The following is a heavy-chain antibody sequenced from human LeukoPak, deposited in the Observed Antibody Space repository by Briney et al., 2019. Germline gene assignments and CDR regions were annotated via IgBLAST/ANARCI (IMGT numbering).Heavy chain of an antibody. CDR3: ASWPPDSSSWYGPPSGNWFDT. CDR2: IIPIFGTA. V-gene: IGHV1-69*05. Sequence: SSVTVSCMPSGGTFSSYSISWLRQAPGQGLEWMGGIIPIFGTANFAQNFQGRGTITTDESTSTAYMELSSLRSEDTVVYYCASWPPDSSSWYGPPSGNWFDTWGQGTLVTVSS. J-gene: IGHJ5*02. CDR1: GGTFSSYS. D-gene: IGHD6-13*01.